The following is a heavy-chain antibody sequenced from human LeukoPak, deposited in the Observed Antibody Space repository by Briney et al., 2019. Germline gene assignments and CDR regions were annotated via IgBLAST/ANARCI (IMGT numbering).Heavy chain of an antibody. Sequence: GGSLRLSCAASGFSFSTYWMSWVRQAPGKGLEWVANIKQDGSMKGYVDSVKGRFTISRDNAKNSLYLQMNSLRADDTAVYFCAMIEQVVSNVEGGYWGQGTLVTVSS. J-gene: IGHJ4*02. V-gene: IGHV3-7*01. D-gene: IGHD6-6*01. CDR3: AMIEQVVSNVEGGY. CDR2: IKQDGSMK. CDR1: GFSFSTYW.